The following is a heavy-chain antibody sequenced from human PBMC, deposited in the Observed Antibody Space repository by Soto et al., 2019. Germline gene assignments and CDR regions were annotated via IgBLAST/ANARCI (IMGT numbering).Heavy chain of an antibody. CDR3: ASEYCSGGSCYYYGMDV. CDR2: IWYDGSNK. Sequence: GGSLRLSCAASGFTFSSYGMHWVRQAPGKGLEWVAVIWYDGSNKYYADSVKGRFAISRDNSKNTLYLQMNSLRAEDTAVYYCASEYCSGGSCYYYGMDVWGQGTTVTVSS. CDR1: GFTFSSYG. D-gene: IGHD2-15*01. J-gene: IGHJ6*02. V-gene: IGHV3-33*01.